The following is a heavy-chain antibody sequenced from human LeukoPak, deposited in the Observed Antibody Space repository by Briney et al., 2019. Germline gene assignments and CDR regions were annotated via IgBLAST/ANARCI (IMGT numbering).Heavy chain of an antibody. CDR3: ARDWDDGRAERPA. J-gene: IGHJ5*02. D-gene: IGHD3-22*01. CDR1: GFTVSGNY. CDR2: IYSGGDT. V-gene: IGHV3-53*01. Sequence: GGSLRLSCAASGFTVSGNYMSWFRQAPGKGLECVAVIYSGGDTYYADSVKGRFTISRDKSKNGLYLQMNSPRAEDTAVYYCARDWDDGRAERPAWGQGTLVTVSS.